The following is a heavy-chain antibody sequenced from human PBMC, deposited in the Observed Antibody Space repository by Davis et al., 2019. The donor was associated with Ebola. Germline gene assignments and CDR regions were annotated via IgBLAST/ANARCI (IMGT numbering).Heavy chain of an antibody. CDR2: TSYDGRNN. D-gene: IGHD3-10*01. J-gene: IGHJ4*02. V-gene: IGHV3-30*04. CDR3: ARDRGFDAWRGVKYYFDC. CDR1: GFSFSDFA. Sequence: GGSLRLSCSASGFSFSDFAMHWVRQAPGKGLEWVAVTSYDGRNNFFRDSVEGRFTVSRDNSKNTLYLHLSSLREEDTAKYYCARDRGFDAWRGVKYYFDCWGQGTLVTVSS.